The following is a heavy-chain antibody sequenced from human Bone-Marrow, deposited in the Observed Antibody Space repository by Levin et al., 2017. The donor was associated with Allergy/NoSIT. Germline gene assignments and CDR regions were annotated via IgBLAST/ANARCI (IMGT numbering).Heavy chain of an antibody. V-gene: IGHV3-9*01. CDR2: ISWNSGSI. Sequence: HAGGSLRLSCAASGFTFDDYAMHWVRQAPGKGLEWVSGISWNSGSIGYADSVKGRFTISRDNAKNSLYLQMNSLRAEDTALYYCAFMVRGQYGMDVWGQGTTVTVSS. CDR3: AFMVRGQYGMDV. CDR1: GFTFDDYA. J-gene: IGHJ6*02. D-gene: IGHD3-10*01.